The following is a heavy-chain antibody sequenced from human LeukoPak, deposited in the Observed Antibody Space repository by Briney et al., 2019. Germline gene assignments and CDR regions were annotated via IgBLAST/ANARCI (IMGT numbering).Heavy chain of an antibody. V-gene: IGHV3-7*01. CDR2: IKQDGSEK. D-gene: IGHD6-13*01. J-gene: IGHJ4*02. CDR3: ATMALSSWFDY. Sequence: GGSLRLSCAASGFTFSSYCMSWVRQAPGKGLEWVSNIKQDGSEKYYVDSVKGRFTISRENAKNSLYLQMNSLRAEDTAVYFCATMALSSWFDYWGQGTLVTVSS. CDR1: GFTFSSYC.